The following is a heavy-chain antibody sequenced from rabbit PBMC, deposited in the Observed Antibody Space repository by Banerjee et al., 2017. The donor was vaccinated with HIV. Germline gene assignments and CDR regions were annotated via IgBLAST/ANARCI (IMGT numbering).Heavy chain of an antibody. CDR2: MHGGKAVT. CDR1: GFDFSGYH. V-gene: IGHV1S40*01. CDR3: ARDRDGTGESSFDF. J-gene: IGHJ4*01. D-gene: IGHD7-1*01. Sequence: QSLEESGGGLVTTGASLTLTCTASGFDFSGYHICWVRQAPGKGLEWIGIMHGGKAVTDYASWVKGRFTISRTSSTTVTLQMTSLTAADTATYFCARDRDGTGESSFDFWGPGTLVTVS.